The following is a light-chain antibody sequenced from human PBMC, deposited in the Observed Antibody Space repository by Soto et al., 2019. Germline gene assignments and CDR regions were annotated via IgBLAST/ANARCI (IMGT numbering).Light chain of an antibody. CDR2: EVS. CDR1: SSDVGGYNY. CDR3: ISYTSRSTYV. V-gene: IGLV2-14*01. Sequence: QSALTQPASVSGSPGQSITISCTGTSSDVGGYNYVAWYQQHPGKAPKLMIYEVSNRPSGVSNRFSGSKSGNTASLTISGLQAEDEADYYCISYTSRSTYVFGSGTKVTVL. J-gene: IGLJ1*01.